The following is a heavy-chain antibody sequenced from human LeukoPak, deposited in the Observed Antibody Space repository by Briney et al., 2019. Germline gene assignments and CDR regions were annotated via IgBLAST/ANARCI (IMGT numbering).Heavy chain of an antibody. Sequence: GGSLRLSCAASGFTFSSYSISWVRQAPGKGLEWVSYISSSSSTIYYADSVKGRFTISRDNAKNTLYLQMNSLRAEYTAVYYCTREPNTAGDAFDLWGQGTMVTVSS. J-gene: IGHJ3*01. CDR3: TREPNTAGDAFDL. D-gene: IGHD5-18*01. CDR1: GFTFSSYS. V-gene: IGHV3-48*04. CDR2: ISSSSSTI.